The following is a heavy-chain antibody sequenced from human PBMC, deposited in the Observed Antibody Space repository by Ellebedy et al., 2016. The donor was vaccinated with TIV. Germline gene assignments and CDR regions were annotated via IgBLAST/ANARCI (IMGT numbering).Heavy chain of an antibody. D-gene: IGHD5-18*01. Sequence: AASVKVSCKTSGYIFTTYAMHWVRQAPGQSLEWMGWINLGIGDTKYSQNFQGRLTITSDASASTVYIELSSLRSGDTAVYFSARGYSYEFDYWGQGTLVTVSS. V-gene: IGHV1-3*01. CDR2: INLGIGDT. CDR1: GYIFTTYA. CDR3: ARGYSYEFDY. J-gene: IGHJ4*02.